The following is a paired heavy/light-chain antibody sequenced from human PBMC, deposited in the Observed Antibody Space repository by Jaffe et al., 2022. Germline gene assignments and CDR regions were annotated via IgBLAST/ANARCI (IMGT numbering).Heavy chain of an antibody. CDR2: IIPIFGTA. D-gene: IGHD5-18*01. J-gene: IGHJ4*02. CDR3: ARGGALGYSYGYAFDY. V-gene: IGHV1-69*05. Sequence: QVQLVQSGAEVKKPGSSVKVSCKASGGTFSSYAISWVRQAPGQGLEWMGGIIPIFGTANYAQKFQGRVTITTDESTSTAYMELSSLRSEDTAVYYCARGGALGYSYGYAFDYWGQGTLVTVSS. CDR1: GGTFSSYA.
Light chain of an antibody. V-gene: IGLV7-43*01. CDR3: LLYYGGAWV. CDR1: TGAVTSGYY. CDR2: STS. Sequence: QTVVTQEPSLTVSPGGTVTLTCASSTGAVTSGYYPNWFQQKPGQAPRALIYSTSNKHSWTPARFSGSLLGGKAALTLSGVQPEDEAEYYCLLYYGGAWVFGGGTKLTVL. J-gene: IGLJ3*02.